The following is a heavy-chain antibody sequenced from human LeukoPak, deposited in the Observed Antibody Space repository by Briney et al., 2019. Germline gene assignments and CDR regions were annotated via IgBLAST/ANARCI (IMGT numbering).Heavy chain of an antibody. D-gene: IGHD3-10*01. CDR3: TTSYYYGSGIENRVDY. V-gene: IGHV3-74*01. CDR1: GFTFSSYW. Sequence: GGSLRLSCAASGFTFSSYWMHWVRHAPGKGLVWVSRINSDGSSTSYADSVKGRFTISRDNAKNTLYLQMNSLRAEDTAVYYCTTSYYYGSGIENRVDYWGQGTLVTVSS. J-gene: IGHJ4*02. CDR2: INSDGSST.